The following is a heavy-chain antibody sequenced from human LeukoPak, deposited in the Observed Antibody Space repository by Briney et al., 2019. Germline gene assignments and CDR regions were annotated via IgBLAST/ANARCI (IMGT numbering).Heavy chain of an antibody. CDR3: ARDRYYDFWSGRSDYYMDV. J-gene: IGHJ6*03. D-gene: IGHD3-3*01. CDR1: GFTVSSNY. Sequence: TGGSLRLSCAASGFTVSSNYMSWVRQAPGKGLEWVSVIYSGGSTYYADSVKGRFTISRDNSKNTLYLQMNSLRAEDTAVYYCARDRYYDFWSGRSDYYMDVWGKGTTVTVSS. V-gene: IGHV3-53*01. CDR2: IYSGGST.